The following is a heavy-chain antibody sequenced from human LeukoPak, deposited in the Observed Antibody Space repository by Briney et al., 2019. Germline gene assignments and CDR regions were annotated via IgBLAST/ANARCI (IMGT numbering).Heavy chain of an antibody. Sequence: PGGSLRLSCAASGFTFSSYWMSWVRQAPGKGLEWVANIKQDGSEKYYVDSVKGRFTISRDNAKNSLYLQMNSLRAEDTAVYYCARDGGTYYYDSSGSYDYWGQGTLVTVSS. V-gene: IGHV3-7*01. CDR3: ARDGGTYYYDSSGSYDY. J-gene: IGHJ4*02. CDR1: GFTFSSYW. D-gene: IGHD3-22*01. CDR2: IKQDGSEK.